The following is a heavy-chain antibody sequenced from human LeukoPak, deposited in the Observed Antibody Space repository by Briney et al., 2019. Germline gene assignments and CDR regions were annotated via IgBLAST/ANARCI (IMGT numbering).Heavy chain of an antibody. CDR2: ISGSGGST. V-gene: IGHV3-23*01. D-gene: IGHD2-2*01. CDR3: AKDLMGYCSSTSCPDP. CDR1: GFTFSSYA. J-gene: IGHJ5*02. Sequence: PGGSLRLSCAASGFTFSSYAMSWVRQAPGKGLEWVSAISGSGGSTYYADSVKGRFTISRDNSKNTLYLQMNSLRAEDTAVYYCAKDLMGYCSSTSCPDPWGQGTLVTVSS.